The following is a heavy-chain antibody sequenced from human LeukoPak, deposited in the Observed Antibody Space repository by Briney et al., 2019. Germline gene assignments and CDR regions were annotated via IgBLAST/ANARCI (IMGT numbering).Heavy chain of an antibody. D-gene: IGHD3-10*02. J-gene: IGHJ6*04. Sequence: GGAPRLSCAASWFTFSSFGMPRVRPGPGQGVEGVAFIRYDGSNKYYADSVKGRFTISRDNAKNSLYLQMNSLRAEDTAVYYCAELGITMIGGVWGKGTTVTISS. CDR1: WFTFSSFG. V-gene: IGHV3-30*02. CDR3: AELGITMIGGV. CDR2: IRYDGSNK.